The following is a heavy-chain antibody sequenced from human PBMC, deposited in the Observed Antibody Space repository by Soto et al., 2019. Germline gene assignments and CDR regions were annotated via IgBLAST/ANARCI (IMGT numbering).Heavy chain of an antibody. V-gene: IGHV4-39*01. CDR2: IYYSGST. CDR1: GGSVSSSSYY. Sequence: SETLSLTCTVSGGSVSSSSYYWGWIRQPPGKGLEWIGSIYYSGSTYYNPSLKSRVTISVDTSKNQFSLKLSSVTAADTAVYYCTGIAAADNWFDPWGQGTLVTVSS. D-gene: IGHD6-13*01. CDR3: TGIAAADNWFDP. J-gene: IGHJ5*02.